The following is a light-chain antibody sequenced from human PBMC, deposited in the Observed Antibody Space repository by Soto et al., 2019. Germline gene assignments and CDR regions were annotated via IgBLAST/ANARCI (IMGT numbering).Light chain of an antibody. J-gene: IGKJ4*01. CDR1: QGISSY. CDR3: QQPNTYPFT. CDR2: AAS. Sequence: DIQLTQSPSFLSASVGDRVTITCRASQGISSYLAWYQQKPGKAPKLLIYAASTLQSGVPSRFSGSESGTHFTLTISSLQPEDFAPYYCQQPNTYPFTFGGGTKVEIK. V-gene: IGKV1-9*01.